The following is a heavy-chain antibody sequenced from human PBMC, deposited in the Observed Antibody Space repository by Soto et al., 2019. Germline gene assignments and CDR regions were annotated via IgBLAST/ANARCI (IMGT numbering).Heavy chain of an antibody. CDR1: GGSISSGGYS. Sequence: PSETLSLTXAVSGGSISSGGYSWSWIRQPPGKGLEWIGYIYHSGSTYYNPSLKSRVTISVDRSKNQFSLKLSSVTAADTAVYYCARDRRVATIRGDYYYGMDVWGQGTTVTVSS. CDR3: ARDRRVATIRGDYYYGMDV. CDR2: IYHSGST. J-gene: IGHJ6*02. V-gene: IGHV4-30-2*01. D-gene: IGHD5-12*01.